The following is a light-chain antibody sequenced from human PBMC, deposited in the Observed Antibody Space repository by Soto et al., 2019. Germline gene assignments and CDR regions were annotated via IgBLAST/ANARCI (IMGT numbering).Light chain of an antibody. V-gene: IGKV1-5*03. CDR3: QHYNSYSEA. Sequence: DIQMTQSPSTLSGSVGDRVTITCRASQTISSWLAWYQQKPRKGPQLLISKASTLKSGIPSRFSGSGSGTEFTLTISSLQPDDFATYYCQHYNSYSEAFGQGTKVDIK. J-gene: IGKJ1*01. CDR1: QTISSW. CDR2: KAS.